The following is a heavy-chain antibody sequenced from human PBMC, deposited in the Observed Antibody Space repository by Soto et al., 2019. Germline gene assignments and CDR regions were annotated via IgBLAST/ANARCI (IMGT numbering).Heavy chain of an antibody. V-gene: IGHV1-2*02. CDR1: GYPFTTYY. J-gene: IGHJ4*02. CDR2: IDTRSGGT. Sequence: HVQLVQSGTEVKKPGASVRVSCMVSGYPFTTYYIHWVRQAPGQGLEWMGWIDTRSGGTVYEQKFQGRVTMTRDTSISTVYMDLSGLTSDDTALYYCATDDYGIFPYWGQRSLVTVSS. CDR3: ATDDYGIFPY. D-gene: IGHD3-10*01.